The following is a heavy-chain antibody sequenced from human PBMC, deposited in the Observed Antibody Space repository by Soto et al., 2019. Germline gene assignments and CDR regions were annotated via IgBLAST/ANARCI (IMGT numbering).Heavy chain of an antibody. CDR1: GFTFYNYP. V-gene: IGHV3-23*01. D-gene: IGHD2-8*01. CDR2: ISGGGDGT. J-gene: IGHJ3*01. Sequence: EVQLLESGGGLVRPGGSLRLSCAASGFTFYNYPMNWVPQAPGKGLGWFSTISGGGDGTYYADSVKGRFTISRDNSRNTVYLQMISLRAEDTAVYYCAKKGLGSLATYCTTGDCHYAFDVWGQGTLVTVSS. CDR3: AKKGLGSLATYCTTGDCHYAFDV.